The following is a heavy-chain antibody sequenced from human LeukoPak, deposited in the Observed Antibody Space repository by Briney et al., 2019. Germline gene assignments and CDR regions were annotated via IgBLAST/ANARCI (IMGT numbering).Heavy chain of an antibody. J-gene: IGHJ3*02. V-gene: IGHV3-53*01. Sequence: PGGSLRLSCAASGFHVSSNYLSWVRQAPGKGLEWVSVIYSGGSTYSTDSVKGRFTISRDISKNTVSLQMNSLRAEDTAVYYCARGIVGSRGAFDIWGRGTMVTVSS. D-gene: IGHD1-26*01. CDR2: IYSGGST. CDR3: ARGIVGSRGAFDI. CDR1: GFHVSSNY.